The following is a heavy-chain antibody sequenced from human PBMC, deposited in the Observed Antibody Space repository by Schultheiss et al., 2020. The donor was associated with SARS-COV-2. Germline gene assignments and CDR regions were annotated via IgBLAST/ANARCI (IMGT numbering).Heavy chain of an antibody. V-gene: IGHV3-33*01. CDR1: GFTFSSYG. Sequence: GGSLRLSCAASGFTFSSYGMHWVRQAPGKGLEWVAVIWYDGSNKYYADSVKGRFTISRENSKNTLYLQMNSLRAEDRAVYYCARDRMGMATITFGTYFDYWGQGTLVTVSS. J-gene: IGHJ4*02. CDR3: ARDRMGMATITFGTYFDY. D-gene: IGHD5-24*01. CDR2: IWYDGSNK.